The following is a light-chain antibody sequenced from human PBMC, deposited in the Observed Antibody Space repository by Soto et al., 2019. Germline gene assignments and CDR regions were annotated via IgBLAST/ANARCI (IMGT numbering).Light chain of an antibody. V-gene: IGKV1-6*01. CDR1: RDVGSD. CDR3: LQDYGDSWT. J-gene: IGKJ1*01. CDR2: AAS. Sequence: TQMTQSPLSLSASVGEKIIITCRASRDVGSDVSWDQQKPGQAPKLVVYAASNLYTGVPSRFSGRRSGTEFTLTISSLQPEDFASYYCLQDYGDSWTFGQGTKVEIE.